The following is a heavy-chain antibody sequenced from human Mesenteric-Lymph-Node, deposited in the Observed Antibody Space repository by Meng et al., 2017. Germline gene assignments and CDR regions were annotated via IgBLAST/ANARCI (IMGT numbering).Heavy chain of an antibody. CDR1: GYTFTNYP. CDR3: ASGYDSSGYGPFDH. V-gene: IGHV1-3*01. D-gene: IGHD3-22*01. Sequence: ASVKVSCKASGYTFTNYPMNWVRQAPGQRLEWLGWINPGNGNTEYSQKFQGRVTITRDTSATTAYMELSSLRSEDTAVYYCASGYDSSGYGPFDHWGQGTLVTSPQ. CDR2: INPGNGNT. J-gene: IGHJ4*02.